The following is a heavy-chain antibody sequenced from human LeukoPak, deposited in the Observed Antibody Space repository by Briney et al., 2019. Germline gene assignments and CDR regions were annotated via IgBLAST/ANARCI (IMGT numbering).Heavy chain of an antibody. CDR3: ARDGRFGELLFDGWFDP. D-gene: IGHD3-10*01. CDR1: GGTFSSYA. Sequence: GASVKVSCKASGGTFSSYAISWVRQAPGQGLEWMGGIIPIFGTANYAQKFQGRVTITADKSTSTAYMELSSLRSEDTAVYYCARDGRFGELLFDGWFDPWGQGTLVTVSS. V-gene: IGHV1-69*06. J-gene: IGHJ5*02. CDR2: IIPIFGTA.